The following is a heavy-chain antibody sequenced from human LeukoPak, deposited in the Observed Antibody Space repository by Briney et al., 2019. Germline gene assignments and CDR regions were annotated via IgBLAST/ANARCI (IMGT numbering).Heavy chain of an antibody. CDR1: GFTFRSHA. Sequence: GGSLRLSCAASGFTFRSHAIHWVRQAQGKGLEWVAFISWDGNVQYYAESVKGRFTLSRDNSRNTVYLQMNSLRFEDTAVYHCARDYSGWYVFDYWGQGTLVAVSP. V-gene: IGHV3-30-3*01. J-gene: IGHJ4*02. CDR2: ISWDGNVQ. CDR3: ARDYSGWYVFDY. D-gene: IGHD6-19*01.